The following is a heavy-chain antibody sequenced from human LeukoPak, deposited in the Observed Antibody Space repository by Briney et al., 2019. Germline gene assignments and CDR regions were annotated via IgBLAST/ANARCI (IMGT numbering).Heavy chain of an antibody. CDR3: ARDRGYCSGGSCYSADY. CDR2: ISAYNGNT. Sequence: GASVKVSCKASGYTFTSYGISWVRQAPGQGLEWMGWISAYNGNTNYAQRLQGRVTMTTDTSTSTAYMELRSLRSDDTAVYYCARDRGYCSGGSCYSADYWGQGTLVTVSS. D-gene: IGHD2-15*01. V-gene: IGHV1-18*01. J-gene: IGHJ4*02. CDR1: GYTFTSYG.